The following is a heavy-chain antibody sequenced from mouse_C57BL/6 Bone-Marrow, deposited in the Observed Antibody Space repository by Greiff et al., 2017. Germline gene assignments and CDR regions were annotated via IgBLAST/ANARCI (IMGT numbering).Heavy chain of an antibody. Sequence: EVHLVESGGGLVTPGGSLKLSCAASGFTFSSYAMSWVRQTPEKRLEWVATISDGGSYTYSPDNVKGRFTISRDNAKNNLYLQMSHLKSEDTAMYYCARDNYYSQEDYYAMDYWGQGTSVTVSS. CDR1: GFTFSSYA. J-gene: IGHJ4*01. CDR2: ISDGGSYT. D-gene: IGHD2-12*01. V-gene: IGHV5-4*01. CDR3: ARDNYYSQEDYYAMDY.